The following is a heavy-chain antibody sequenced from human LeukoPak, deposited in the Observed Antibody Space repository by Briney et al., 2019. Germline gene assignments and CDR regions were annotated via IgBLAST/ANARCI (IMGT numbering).Heavy chain of an antibody. V-gene: IGHV1-8*01. Sequence: ASVKVSCKASGYTFTSYDINWVRQATGQGLEWMGWMNPNSGNTGYAQKFQGRVTMTRNTSISTAYMELSSLRSEDTAVYYCARGIGDYVWGSYRPYYFDYWGQGTLVTVSS. CDR1: GYTFTSYD. CDR3: ARGIGDYVWGSYRPYYFDY. CDR2: MNPNSGNT. D-gene: IGHD3-16*02. J-gene: IGHJ4*02.